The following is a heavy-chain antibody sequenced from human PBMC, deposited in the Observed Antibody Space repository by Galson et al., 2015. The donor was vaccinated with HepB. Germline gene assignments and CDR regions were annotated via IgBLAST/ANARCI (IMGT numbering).Heavy chain of an antibody. V-gene: IGHV3-30*18. CDR3: AKAHGEHYYYYYGMDV. D-gene: IGHD4-17*01. J-gene: IGHJ6*02. CDR2: ISYDGSNK. Sequence: SLRLSCAASGFTFSSYGMHWVRQAPGKGLEWVAVISYDGSNKYYADSVKGRFTISRDNSKNTLYLQMNSLRAEDTAVYYCAKAHGEHYYYYYGMDVWGQGTTVTVSS. CDR1: GFTFSSYG.